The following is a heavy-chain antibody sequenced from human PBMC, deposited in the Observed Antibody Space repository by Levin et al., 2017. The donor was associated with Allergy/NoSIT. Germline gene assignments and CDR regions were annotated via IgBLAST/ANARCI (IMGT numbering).Heavy chain of an antibody. CDR1: GFTVSSNY. J-gene: IGHJ4*02. Sequence: GSLRLSCAASGFTVSSNYMSWVRQAPGKGLEWVSVIYSGGRRHYADSVKGRFTISRDNSKNTLYLQMNSLRAEDTAVYYCAREGEYYYGSGSYYPSHFDYWGQGTLVTVSS. D-gene: IGHD3-10*01. V-gene: IGHV3-66*01. CDR2: IYSGGRR. CDR3: AREGEYYYGSGSYYPSHFDY.